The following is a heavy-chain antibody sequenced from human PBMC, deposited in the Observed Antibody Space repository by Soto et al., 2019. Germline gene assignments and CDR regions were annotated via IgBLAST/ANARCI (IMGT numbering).Heavy chain of an antibody. J-gene: IGHJ4*02. CDR1: GGSISSGGYS. D-gene: IGHD3-10*01. CDR2: IYHSGST. CDR3: ARVHRRGDYFDY. Sequence: KTSETLSLTCAASGGSISSGGYSWSWIRQPPGKGLEWIGYIYHSGSTYYNPSLKSRVTISVDRSKNQFSLKLSSVTAADTAVYYCARVHRRGDYFDYWGQGTLVTVSS. V-gene: IGHV4-30-2*01.